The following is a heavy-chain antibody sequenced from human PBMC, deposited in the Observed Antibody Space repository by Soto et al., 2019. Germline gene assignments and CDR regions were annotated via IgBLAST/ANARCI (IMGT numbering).Heavy chain of an antibody. Sequence: PSQTLSLTCAISGDSVSSNSAAWNWIRQSPSRGLEWLGRTYYRSKWYNDYAVSVKSRITISPDTSKNQFSLQLNSVTPEDTAVYYCARSSRYSGRGYYGMDVWGQGTTVTVSS. D-gene: IGHD1-26*01. CDR2: TYYRSKWYN. J-gene: IGHJ6*02. CDR1: GDSVSSNSAA. V-gene: IGHV6-1*01. CDR3: ARSSRYSGRGYYGMDV.